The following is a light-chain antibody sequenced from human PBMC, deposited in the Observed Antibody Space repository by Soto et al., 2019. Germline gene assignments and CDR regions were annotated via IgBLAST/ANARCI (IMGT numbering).Light chain of an antibody. CDR2: AAS. Sequence: DIQMTQSPSSLSASVGDRVTITCRASQSISSYLNWYQQKPGKAPKLLIYAASSLQSGVPSRFSATGSGTDFTLTISSLQPEDFATYSCQQSYSTLLTFGGGTKVEIK. CDR1: QSISSY. CDR3: QQSYSTLLT. V-gene: IGKV1-39*01. J-gene: IGKJ4*01.